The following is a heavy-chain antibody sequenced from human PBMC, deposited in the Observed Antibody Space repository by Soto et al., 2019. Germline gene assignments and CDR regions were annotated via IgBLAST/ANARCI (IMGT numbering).Heavy chain of an antibody. CDR1: GVTFSRYA. J-gene: IGHJ3*01. CDR2: ISGSGGGT. CDR3: AKDGDSSGWYRY. V-gene: IGHV3-23*01. Sequence: PGGSLRISYAASGVTFSRYAMSWVRQAPGKGLEWVSAISGSGGGTYYADSVKGRFTISRDNSKNTLYLQMNSLRAEDTAVYYCAKDGDSSGWYRYWGQGTMVTVSS. D-gene: IGHD6-19*01.